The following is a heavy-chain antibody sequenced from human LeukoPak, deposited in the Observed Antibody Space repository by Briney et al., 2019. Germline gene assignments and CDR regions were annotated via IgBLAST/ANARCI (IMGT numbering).Heavy chain of an antibody. V-gene: IGHV4-34*01. CDR1: GGSFSGYY. CDR3: ARALSIAAREGLNGMDV. CDR2: INHSGST. D-gene: IGHD6-6*01. Sequence: SETLSLPCALYGGSFSGYYWSWIRQPPGKGLEWSGEINHSGSTSYNPSLKSRVTISVDTSKNQFSLKLSSVTAADTAVYYCARALSIAAREGLNGMDVWGQGTTVTVSS. J-gene: IGHJ6*02.